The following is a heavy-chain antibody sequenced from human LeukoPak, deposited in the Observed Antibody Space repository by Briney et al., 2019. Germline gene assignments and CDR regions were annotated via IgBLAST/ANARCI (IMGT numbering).Heavy chain of an antibody. D-gene: IGHD6-6*01. CDR2: ISAYNGNT. V-gene: IGHV1-18*01. J-gene: IGHJ4*02. CDR1: GYTFTSYG. Sequence: ASVKVSCKASGYTFTSYGISWVRQAPGQGLEWMGWISAYNGNTNYAQKLQGRVTMTTDTSTSTAYMELRSLRSDDTAVYYCARDRSVAARPKGGFDYWGQGTLVTVSS. CDR3: ARDRSVAARPKGGFDY.